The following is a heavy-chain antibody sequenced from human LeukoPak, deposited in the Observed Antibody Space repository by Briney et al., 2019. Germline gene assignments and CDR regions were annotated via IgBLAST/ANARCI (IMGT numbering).Heavy chain of an antibody. J-gene: IGHJ4*02. V-gene: IGHV3-53*01. CDR2: IYSGGSP. CDR3: ARARNNYFDY. Sequence: GGSLRLSCAASGFTVSSNYMSWVRQAPGKGLEWVSVIYSGGSPYYADSVKGRFTISRDNSKNTLYLQMNSLRAEDTAVYYCARARNNYFDYWGQGTLVTVSS. CDR1: GFTVSSNY.